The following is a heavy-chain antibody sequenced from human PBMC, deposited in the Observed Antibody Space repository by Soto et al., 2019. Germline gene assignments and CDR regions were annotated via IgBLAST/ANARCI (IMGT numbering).Heavy chain of an antibody. CDR1: GGSLSGYY. V-gene: IGHV4-34*01. Sequence: QVQLQQWGAGLLKPSETLSLTCAVYGGSLSGYYWSWIRQPPGKGLEWIGEINHSGSTNYNPSLKSRVTISVDTSKNQFSLKLSSVTAADTAVYYCARGAVAAPFDYWGQGTLVTVSS. CDR3: ARGAVAAPFDY. CDR2: INHSGST. D-gene: IGHD6-19*01. J-gene: IGHJ4*02.